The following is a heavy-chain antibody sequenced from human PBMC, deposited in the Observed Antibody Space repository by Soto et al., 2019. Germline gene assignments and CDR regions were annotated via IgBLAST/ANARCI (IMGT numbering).Heavy chain of an antibody. Sequence: QVQLVQTGAEVKKPGASVKVSCKASGYTFTSYVIHWVRQAPGQRLEWMGWINAANGYTKYSQNIQGRVTFTRDTSASTVYMELSSLSSEDTAVYYCARRGGGYFDYWGKGALVTVSA. D-gene: IGHD6-25*01. J-gene: IGHJ4*02. CDR2: INAANGYT. V-gene: IGHV1-3*01. CDR3: ARRGGGYFDY. CDR1: GYTFTSYV.